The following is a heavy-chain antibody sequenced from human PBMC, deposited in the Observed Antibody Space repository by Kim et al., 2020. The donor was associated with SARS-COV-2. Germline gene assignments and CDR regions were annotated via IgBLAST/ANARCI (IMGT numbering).Heavy chain of an antibody. CDR3: TTDLGVNY. Sequence: GGTTDYAAPVKGRFTISRDDSKNTLYLQMNSLKTEDTAVYYCTTDLGVNYWGQGTLVTVSS. CDR2: GGTT. D-gene: IGHD2-8*01. J-gene: IGHJ4*02. V-gene: IGHV3-15*01.